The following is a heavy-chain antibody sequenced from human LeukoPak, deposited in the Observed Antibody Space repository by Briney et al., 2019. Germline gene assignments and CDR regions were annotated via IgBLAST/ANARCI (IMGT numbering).Heavy chain of an antibody. Sequence: GGSLRLSCAASGFTFSSYAMSWVRQAPGKGLEWVSAISGSGGSTYYADSVRGRFTISRDNSKNTLYLQMNSLRAEDTAVYYCAKDYAAVALLGYYMDVWGKGPTVTVSS. D-gene: IGHD6-19*01. CDR1: GFTFSSYA. V-gene: IGHV3-23*01. CDR2: ISGSGGST. J-gene: IGHJ6*03. CDR3: AKDYAAVALLGYYMDV.